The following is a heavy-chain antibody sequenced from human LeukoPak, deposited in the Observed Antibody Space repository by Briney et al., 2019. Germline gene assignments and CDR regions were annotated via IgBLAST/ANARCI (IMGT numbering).Heavy chain of an antibody. CDR2: INHSGST. V-gene: IGHV4-34*01. Sequence: SETLSLTCAVYGGSFSGYYWSWIRQPPGKGLEWIGEINHSGSTNYNPSLKSRVTISVDTSKNQFSLKLSSVTAADTAVYYCARGPLPYCSSTSCYLGGYYYYGMDVWGKGTTVTVS. J-gene: IGHJ6*04. CDR3: ARGPLPYCSSTSCYLGGYYYYGMDV. CDR1: GGSFSGYY. D-gene: IGHD2-2*01.